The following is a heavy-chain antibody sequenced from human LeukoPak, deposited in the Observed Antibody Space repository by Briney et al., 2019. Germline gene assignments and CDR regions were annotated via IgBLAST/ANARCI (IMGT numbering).Heavy chain of an antibody. J-gene: IGHJ6*03. CDR2: IKEDGSET. V-gene: IGHV3-7*01. Sequence: GRSLRLSCTASGFPFGDYSMSWVRQAAGKGLEWVANIKEDGSETYYVDSVRGRFIVSRDNAKNSLYLQMSRLRAADTAIYYCARVVPCSSSSCYSLHYYMDVWGKGTTVTVSS. D-gene: IGHD2-15*01. CDR3: ARVVPCSSSSCYSLHYYMDV. CDR1: GFPFGDYS.